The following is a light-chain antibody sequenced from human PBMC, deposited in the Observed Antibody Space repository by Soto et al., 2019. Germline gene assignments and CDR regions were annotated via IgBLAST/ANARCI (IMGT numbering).Light chain of an antibody. J-gene: IGKJ5*01. V-gene: IGKV1-5*01. Sequence: DIQMTQSPSTLSGSVGDRVTITCRASQTISSWLAWYQQKPGKAPKLLIYDASSLQSGVPSRFSGSGGGTDFTLSISSVQPEDFATYFCQQSYMDPITFGQGTRLEI. CDR2: DAS. CDR3: QQSYMDPIT. CDR1: QTISSW.